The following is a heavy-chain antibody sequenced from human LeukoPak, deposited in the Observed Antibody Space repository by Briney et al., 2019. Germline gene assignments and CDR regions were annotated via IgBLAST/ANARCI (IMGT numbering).Heavy chain of an antibody. Sequence: HGESLQISCQGSGYSFSNYWIGWVRQLPGKGLEWMGVVYPYDSDVRYSPSFEGQVTISADKSISTAYLHWGSLKASDTAMYFCAKQGGLDWGQGTLVTVSS. J-gene: IGHJ4*02. CDR1: GYSFSNYW. D-gene: IGHD2-15*01. CDR3: AKQGGLD. V-gene: IGHV5-51*01. CDR2: VYPYDSDV.